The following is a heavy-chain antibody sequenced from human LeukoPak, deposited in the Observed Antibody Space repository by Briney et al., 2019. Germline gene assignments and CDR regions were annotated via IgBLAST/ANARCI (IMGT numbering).Heavy chain of an antibody. CDR3: ARAGAGTTQRPFDY. CDR1: GGSISSYY. J-gene: IGHJ4*02. D-gene: IGHD1-1*01. Sequence: SETLSLTCPVSGGSISSYYWSWIRQPPGKGLEWLGYIYYSGSNNYNPSLKSRVTISVDTSKNQFSLKLSSVTAADTAVYYCARAGAGTTQRPFDYWGQGTLVTVSS. V-gene: IGHV4-59*01. CDR2: IYYSGSN.